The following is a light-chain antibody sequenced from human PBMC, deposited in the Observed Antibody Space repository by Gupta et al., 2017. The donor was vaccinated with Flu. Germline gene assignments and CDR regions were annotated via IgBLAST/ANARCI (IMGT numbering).Light chain of an antibody. CDR3: QQYNTYPCS. Sequence: DIQMTQSPSSLSASVGDRVTITCRASQGISNYLAWFQQKPGKAPKSLIYGASSLQSGVPSKFSDSGSGTDFTLTITSLQPEDFASFYCQQYNTYPCSFGQGTNLQIK. CDR2: GAS. CDR1: QGISNY. V-gene: IGKV1-16*02. J-gene: IGKJ2*04.